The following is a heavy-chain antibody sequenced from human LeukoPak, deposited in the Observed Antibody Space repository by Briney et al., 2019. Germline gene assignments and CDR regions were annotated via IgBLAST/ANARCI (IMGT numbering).Heavy chain of an antibody. CDR3: AARKVRGVWFYLDY. CDR2: ISDTGRLS. D-gene: IGHD3-10*01. Sequence: GGSLRLSCAASGFTFSSSAMSWVRQAPGKGLEWVAAISDTGRLSYCADSVNGRFTISRDNSKDTLSLQMNSLRAADTAVYFCAARKVRGVWFYLDYWGQGTLVTVSS. V-gene: IGHV3-23*01. CDR1: GFTFSSSA. J-gene: IGHJ4*02.